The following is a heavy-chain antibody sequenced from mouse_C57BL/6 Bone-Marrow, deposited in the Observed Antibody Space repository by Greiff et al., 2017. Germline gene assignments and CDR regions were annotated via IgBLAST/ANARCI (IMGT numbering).Heavy chain of an antibody. CDR1: GYAFTNYL. V-gene: IGHV1-54*01. CDR2: INPGSGGT. CDR3: ARFWDDWYFDV. D-gene: IGHD4-1*01. J-gene: IGHJ1*03. Sequence: LQESGAELVRPGTSVKVSCKASGYAFTNYLIEWVKQRPGQGLEWIGVINPGSGGTNYNEKFKGKATLTADKSSSTAYMQLSSLTSEDSAVYFCARFWDDWYFDVWGTGTTVTVSS.